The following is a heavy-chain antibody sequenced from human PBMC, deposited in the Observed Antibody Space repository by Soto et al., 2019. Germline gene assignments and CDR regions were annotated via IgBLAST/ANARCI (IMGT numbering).Heavy chain of an antibody. D-gene: IGHD2-8*01. J-gene: IGHJ6*02. CDR2: MNANSGNT. V-gene: IGHV1-8*01. CDR3: AGNGEYYGMDV. Sequence: ASVKVSCKASGYTFTSYDINWVRQATGQALEWMGWMNANSGNTEYAQKFQGRVTITRDTSASTAYMELSSLRSEDTAVYYCAGNGEYYGMDVWGQGTTVTVSS. CDR1: GYTFTSYD.